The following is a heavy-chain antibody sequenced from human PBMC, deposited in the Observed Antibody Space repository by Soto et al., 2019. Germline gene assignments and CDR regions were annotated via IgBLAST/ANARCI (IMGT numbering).Heavy chain of an antibody. D-gene: IGHD2-2*01. CDR1: GGSINSGGYS. CDR2: IYQSGST. J-gene: IGHJ4*02. V-gene: IGHV4-30-2*01. Sequence: QLQLQESGSGLVKPSQTLSLTCDVSGGSINSGGYSWSWIRQPPGKGLEWVGYIYQSGSTYYNPSLRSRLTISKDRSKHQFSLKLTSVAAADTAVYYCARGGLLGYCGSNPCHNSFDHWGQGTLVTVSS. CDR3: ARGGLLGYCGSNPCHNSFDH.